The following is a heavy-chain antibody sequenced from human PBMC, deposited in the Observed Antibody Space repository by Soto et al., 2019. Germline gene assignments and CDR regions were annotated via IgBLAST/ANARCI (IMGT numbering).Heavy chain of an antibody. CDR1: GFTFSDYY. D-gene: IGHD3-22*01. J-gene: IGHJ5*02. CDR2: ISSSATYA. CDR3: ARNDSSGYLDS. Sequence: VQLVESGGALVRPGGSLRLSCAASGFTFSDYYMSWIRQAPGKGLEWLSYISSSATYAIYADSVKGRFTLSRDNAKNSLYLQMNSLRAEDTAVYYCARNDSSGYLDSWGQGTLVTVSS. V-gene: IGHV3-11*06.